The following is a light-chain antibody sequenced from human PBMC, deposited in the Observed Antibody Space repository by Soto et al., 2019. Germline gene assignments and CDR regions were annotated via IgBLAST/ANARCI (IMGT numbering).Light chain of an antibody. CDR3: QQYGSSSYT. Sequence: EIVLTQSPGTLSLSPGERATLSCRASQSISSYLAWYQQKPGQAPRLLIYAASSRATGIPDRFSGSGSGTDFTLTISRLEPEDFAVYYCQQYGSSSYTFGQGTQLEIK. CDR1: QSISSY. CDR2: AAS. J-gene: IGKJ2*01. V-gene: IGKV3-20*01.